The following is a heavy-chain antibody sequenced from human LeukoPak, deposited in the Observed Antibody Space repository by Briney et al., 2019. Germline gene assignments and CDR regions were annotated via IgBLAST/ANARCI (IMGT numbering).Heavy chain of an antibody. CDR2: ISGSGGST. J-gene: IGHJ4*02. Sequence: PGGSLRLSCAASGFAFSSYAMSWVRQAPGKGLEWVSAISGSGGSTYYADSVRGRFTISRDNSKNTLYLQMNSLRAEDTAVYYCAKAPVVVAATDFDYWGQGTLVTVSS. CDR3: AKAPVVVAATDFDY. V-gene: IGHV3-23*01. CDR1: GFAFSSYA. D-gene: IGHD2-15*01.